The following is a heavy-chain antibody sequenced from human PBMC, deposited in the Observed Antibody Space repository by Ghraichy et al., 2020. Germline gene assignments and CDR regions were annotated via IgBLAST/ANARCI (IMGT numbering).Heavy chain of an antibody. V-gene: IGHV4-59*01. J-gene: IGHJ4*02. CDR2: SYYSGST. Sequence: SETLSLTCTVSGGSISGFYWSWIRQPPGKGLEWIGYSYYSGSTNFNPSLKSRVTISVDTSKKQVYLKLSSVTAADTAVYYCARDRYYYDSSGLLTGGIDYWGQGTLVTVSS. CDR1: GGSISGFY. CDR3: ARDRYYYDSSGLLTGGIDY. D-gene: IGHD3-22*01.